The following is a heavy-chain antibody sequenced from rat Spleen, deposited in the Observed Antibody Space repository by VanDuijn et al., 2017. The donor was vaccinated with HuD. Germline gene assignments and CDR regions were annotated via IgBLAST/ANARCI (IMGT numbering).Heavy chain of an antibody. Sequence: QVQLKESGPGLVQPSQTLSLTCTVSGFSLTNYYVSWVRQPPGKGLEWIAAISSGGSTYFNSVLKSRLSISRDTSKSQVFLKMNSLQTEDTAIYFCTRDPITTRDYFDYWGQGVMVTVSS. V-gene: IGHV2S12*01. D-gene: IGHD1-1*01. CDR2: ISSGGST. J-gene: IGHJ2*01. CDR3: TRDPITTRDYFDY. CDR1: GFSLTNYY.